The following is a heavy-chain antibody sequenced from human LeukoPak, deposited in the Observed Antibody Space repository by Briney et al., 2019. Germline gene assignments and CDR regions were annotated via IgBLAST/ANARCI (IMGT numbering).Heavy chain of an antibody. CDR1: GGSFSGYY. CDR3: ARGPRIAGAGTRWFDP. Sequence: SETLSLTCAVYGGSFSGYYWSWIRQPPGKGLEWIGEINHNGSTNYNPSLKSRVTISVDKSKNQFSLQLSSVAAADTAVYYCARGPRIAGAGTRWFDPWGQGTMVTVSS. V-gene: IGHV4-34*01. D-gene: IGHD6-19*01. J-gene: IGHJ5*02. CDR2: INHNGST.